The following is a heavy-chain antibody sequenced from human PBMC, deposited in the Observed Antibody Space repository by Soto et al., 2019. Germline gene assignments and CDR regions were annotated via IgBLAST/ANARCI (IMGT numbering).Heavy chain of an antibody. J-gene: IGHJ4*02. Sequence: EVQLLESGGGLVQPGGSLRLSCAASGFTFSSYAMSWVRQAPGKGLEWVSAISGSGGSTYYADSVKGRFTISRDNSKNTLYLQMNSLRAEDTAVYYCAKDLPSNYYGSGSYYTPYYFDYWGQG. CDR2: ISGSGGST. CDR3: AKDLPSNYYGSGSYYTPYYFDY. CDR1: GFTFSSYA. D-gene: IGHD3-10*01. V-gene: IGHV3-23*01.